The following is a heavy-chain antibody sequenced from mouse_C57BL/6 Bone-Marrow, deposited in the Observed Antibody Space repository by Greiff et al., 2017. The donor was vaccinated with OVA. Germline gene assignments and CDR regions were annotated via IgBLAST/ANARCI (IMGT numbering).Heavy chain of an antibody. J-gene: IGHJ2*01. Sequence: QVQLQQSGAVLVKPGASVKISCKASGYAFSSYWMNWVKQRPGKGLEWIGQIYPGDGATNSNGQFKGKATLTADKSSSTAYMQLSSLTSEDSAVYFCASIDYYGSSSDYWGQGTTLTVSS. CDR2: IYPGDGAT. V-gene: IGHV1-80*01. CDR3: ASIDYYGSSSDY. CDR1: GYAFSSYW. D-gene: IGHD1-1*01.